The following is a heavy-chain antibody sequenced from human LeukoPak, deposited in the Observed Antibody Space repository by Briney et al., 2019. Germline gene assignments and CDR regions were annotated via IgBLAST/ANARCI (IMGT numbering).Heavy chain of an antibody. CDR2: IKQDGSET. CDR1: GFTFSSYW. CDR3: ARGRQWLQN. D-gene: IGHD6-19*01. Sequence: PGGSLRLSCAASGFTFSSYWTSWVRQAPGKGLEWVANIKQDGSETYYVDSVKGRFTISRDNAKNSLYLQMNSLRAEDTAVYYCARGRQWLQNWGQGTLVTVSS. J-gene: IGHJ4*02. V-gene: IGHV3-7*01.